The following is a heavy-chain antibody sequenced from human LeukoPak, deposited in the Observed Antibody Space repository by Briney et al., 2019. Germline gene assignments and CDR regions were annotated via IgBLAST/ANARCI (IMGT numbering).Heavy chain of an antibody. CDR2: ISSSSSYI. CDR3: ARLCDSSGYSDFDY. D-gene: IGHD3-22*01. J-gene: IGHJ4*02. Sequence: GGSLRLSCAASGFTFSSYSMNWVRQAPGKGLEWVSSISSSSSYIYYADSVKGRFTISRDNTKNSLYLQMNSLRAEDTAVYYCARLCDSSGYSDFDYWGQGTLVTVSS. V-gene: IGHV3-21*01. CDR1: GFTFSSYS.